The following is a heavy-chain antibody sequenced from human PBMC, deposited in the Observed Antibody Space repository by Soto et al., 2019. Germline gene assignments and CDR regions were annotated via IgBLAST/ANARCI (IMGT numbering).Heavy chain of an antibody. J-gene: IGHJ6*02. CDR1: GYSFTNYY. Sequence: QVQLVQSGAEVKKPGASVKVSCKASGYSFTNYYMHWARQAPGQGLEWMGWINPNSDDTNGRGTNYAQKFQGRVTMTRDLPTSTAYMELSSLTSDDTAVYYCAREVTMVRGARVYGLDVWGQGTTVTVSS. CDR2: INPNSDDTNGRGT. V-gene: IGHV1-2*02. D-gene: IGHD3-10*01. CDR3: AREVTMVRGARVYGLDV.